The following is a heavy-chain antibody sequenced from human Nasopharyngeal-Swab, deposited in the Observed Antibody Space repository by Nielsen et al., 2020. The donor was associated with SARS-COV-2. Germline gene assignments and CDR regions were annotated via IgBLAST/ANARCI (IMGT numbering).Heavy chain of an antibody. J-gene: IGHJ6*02. Sequence: SETLSLTCSVSGGSISGYFLSWIRQPAGEGLEWIGRVYTSGSTNYNPSLKSRVTISIDMSKNQFSLELRSVIAADTGVYYCATGSAVGSFFSGYDYYGMDVWGQGTIVTVSS. CDR3: ATGSAVGSFFSGYDYYGMDV. CDR2: VYTSGST. CDR1: GGSISGYF. D-gene: IGHD3-3*01. V-gene: IGHV4-4*07.